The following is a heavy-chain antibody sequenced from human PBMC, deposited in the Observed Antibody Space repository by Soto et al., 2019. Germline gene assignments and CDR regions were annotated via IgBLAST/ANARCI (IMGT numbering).Heavy chain of an antibody. J-gene: IGHJ4*02. CDR2: MNPNSGNT. V-gene: IGHV1-8*01. Sequence: QVQLVQSGAEVKKPGASVKVSCKASGYTFTSYDINWVRQATGQGLEWMGWMNPNSGNTGYAQKVQGRVTIARNTYISTAYMELSSLRFEDTAVYYCEITAYYWNPGAFLYWAQGTLVTVSS. D-gene: IGHD1-1*01. CDR3: EITAYYWNPGAFLY. CDR1: GYTFTSYD.